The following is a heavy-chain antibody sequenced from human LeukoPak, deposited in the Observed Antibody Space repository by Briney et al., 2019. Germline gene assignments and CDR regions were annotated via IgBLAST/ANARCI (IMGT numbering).Heavy chain of an antibody. V-gene: IGHV3-74*01. CDR1: GFTFSIYW. CDR3: ARDLDYGGYSNFDY. J-gene: IGHJ4*02. CDR2: INGDGSRT. D-gene: IGHD4-23*01. Sequence: GGSLRLSCAASGFTFSIYWMHWVRHAPGKGLGWVSRINGDGSRTRYADSVKGRFTISRDNAKNTLYLQMNSLRAEDTAVYYCARDLDYGGYSNFDYWGQGTLVTVSS.